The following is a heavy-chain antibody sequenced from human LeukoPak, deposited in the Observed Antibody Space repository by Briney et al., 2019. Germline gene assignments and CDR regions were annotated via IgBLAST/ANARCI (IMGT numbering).Heavy chain of an antibody. D-gene: IGHD6-19*01. V-gene: IGHV4-59*01. J-gene: IGHJ4*02. Sequence: PGGSLRLSCAASGFTFSSYSMNWVRQPPGKGLEWIGYIYYSGSTNYNPSLKSRVTISVDTSKNQFSLKLSSVTAADTAVYYCARLAVAGTGSFDYWGQGTLVTVSS. CDR1: GFTFSSYS. CDR2: IYYSGST. CDR3: ARLAVAGTGSFDY.